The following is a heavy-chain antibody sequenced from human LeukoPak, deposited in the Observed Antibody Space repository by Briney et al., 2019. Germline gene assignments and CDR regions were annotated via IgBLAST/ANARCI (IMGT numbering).Heavy chain of an antibody. D-gene: IGHD3-10*01. CDR2: ISAYNGNT. J-gene: IGHJ5*02. V-gene: IGHV1-18*01. CDR1: SYTSSSYG. CDR3: ARDTGGDRWKRVLLWSNWFDP. Sequence: GASVKVSCKASSYTSSSYGISWVRQAPGQGLEWMGWISAYNGNTNYAQKLQGRVTMTTDTSTSTAYMELRSLNSDDTAVYYCARDTGGDRWKRVLLWSNWFDPWGQGTLVTVSS.